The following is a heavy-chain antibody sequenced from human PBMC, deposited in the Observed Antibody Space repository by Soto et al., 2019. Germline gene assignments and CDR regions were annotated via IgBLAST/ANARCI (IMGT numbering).Heavy chain of an antibody. Sequence: PGESLKISCKASGYIFIDYWIGWVRHMPGKGLEWMGIVYPRDSDTRYSPSFQGQVTISADRSTGTAFLQWRSLKASDTALYYCARPPLPGYSIHFNSWGQGTLVTVSS. CDR3: ARPPLPGYSIHFNS. J-gene: IGHJ4*02. V-gene: IGHV5-51*01. CDR1: GYIFIDYW. CDR2: VYPRDSDT. D-gene: IGHD2-15*01.